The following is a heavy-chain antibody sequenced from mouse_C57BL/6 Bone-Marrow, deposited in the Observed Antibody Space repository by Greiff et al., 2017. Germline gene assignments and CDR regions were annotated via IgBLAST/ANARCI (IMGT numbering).Heavy chain of an antibody. CDR1: GYAFTNYL. CDR3: ARDYYGSVFDY. Sequence: QVQLQQSGAELVRPGTSVKVSCKASGYAFTNYLIEWVKQRPGQGLEWIGVINPGSGGTNYNEKFKGKATLTVDKSSSTAYMQLSSLTSEDSAVYFCARDYYGSVFDYWGQGTTLTVSS. D-gene: IGHD1-1*01. J-gene: IGHJ2*01. V-gene: IGHV1-54*01. CDR2: INPGSGGT.